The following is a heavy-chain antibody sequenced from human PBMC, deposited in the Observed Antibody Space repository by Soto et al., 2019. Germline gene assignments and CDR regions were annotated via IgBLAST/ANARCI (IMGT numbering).Heavy chain of an antibody. CDR2: ISGSTGTT. CDR3: AKDTSSSPYYMDV. V-gene: IGHV3-23*01. Sequence: EVQVLESGGGSVQPGGSLRLSCAASGFTSSNFAMSWVRHAPGQGLEWVSEISGSTGTTYYADSVKGRFIISRDNSKNMVHLQMNSLRAEDTAVYYCAKDTSSSPYYMDVWGKGTTVTVSS. CDR1: GFTSSNFA. D-gene: IGHD2-2*01. J-gene: IGHJ6*03.